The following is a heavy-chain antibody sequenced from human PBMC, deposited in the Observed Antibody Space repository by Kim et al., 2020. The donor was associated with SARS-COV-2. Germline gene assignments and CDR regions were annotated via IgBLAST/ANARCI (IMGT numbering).Heavy chain of an antibody. D-gene: IGHD3-16*02. CDR3: ARTPAFIDWFDP. Sequence: NYSPSFQGHVTISADKSISTAYLQWSSLKASDTAMYYCARTPAFIDWFDPWGQGTLVTVSS. V-gene: IGHV5-10-1*01. J-gene: IGHJ5*02.